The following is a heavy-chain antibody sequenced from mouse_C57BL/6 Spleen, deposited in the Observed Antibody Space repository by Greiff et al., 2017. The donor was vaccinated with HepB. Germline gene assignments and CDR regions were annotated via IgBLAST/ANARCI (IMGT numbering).Heavy chain of an antibody. CDR3: AREGHHFYGSRAWFAY. CDR2: IYPGDGDI. V-gene: IGHV1-82*01. CDR1: GYAFSNSL. D-gene: IGHD1-1*01. J-gene: IGHJ3*01. Sequence: QVQLQQSGPELVKPGASVKISCKASGYAFSNSLMNWVKQRPGKGLEWIGRIYPGDGDINYNGKFKGKATLTADKSSSTAYMQLSSLTSEDSAVYFCAREGHHFYGSRAWFAYWGQGTLVTVSA.